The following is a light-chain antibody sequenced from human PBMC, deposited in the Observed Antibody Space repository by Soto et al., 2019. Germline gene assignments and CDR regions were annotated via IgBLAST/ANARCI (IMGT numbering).Light chain of an antibody. CDR2: YAS. V-gene: IGKV3-11*01. J-gene: IGKJ4*01. CDR1: QTVSRY. CDR3: QQRSTWPLFT. Sequence: VLTQSPATLFLSPGERATLSCRASQTVSRYLAWYQQKPGQAPRHLIYYASNRATGIPARFSGSGSVTDYALTISSLESEDFAVYYCQQRSTWPLFTFGGVTKVDI.